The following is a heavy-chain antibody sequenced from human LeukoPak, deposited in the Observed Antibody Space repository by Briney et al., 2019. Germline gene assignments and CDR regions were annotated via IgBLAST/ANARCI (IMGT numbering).Heavy chain of an antibody. V-gene: IGHV3-7*01. D-gene: IGHD3-22*01. CDR1: GFTFSSYW. J-gene: IGHJ4*02. CDR3: ARDSSTYYYDSSGSDNGIDY. Sequence: GGSLRLSCAASGFTFSSYWMSWVRQAPGKGLEWVANIKQDGSEKYYVDSVKGRFTISRDNAKNSLYLQMNSLRAEDTAVYYCARDSSTYYYDSSGSDNGIDYWGQGTLVTVSS. CDR2: IKQDGSEK.